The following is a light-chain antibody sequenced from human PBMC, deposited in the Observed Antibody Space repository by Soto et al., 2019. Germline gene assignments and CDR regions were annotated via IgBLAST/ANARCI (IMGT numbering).Light chain of an antibody. V-gene: IGLV1-51*01. CDR2: DNN. J-gene: IGLJ1*01. CDR1: SSNIGNNY. CDR3: GTWDSSLSAFYV. Sequence: QSGLTQPPSVSAAPGQKVTISCSGSSSNIGNNYVSWYQQLPGTAPKLLIYDNNKRPSGIPDRFSGSKSGTSDTLGITGLQTGDEADYYCGTWDSSLSAFYVFGTGTKFTVL.